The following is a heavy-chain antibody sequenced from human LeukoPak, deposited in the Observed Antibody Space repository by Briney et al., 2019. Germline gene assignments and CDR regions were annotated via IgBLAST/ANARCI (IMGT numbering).Heavy chain of an antibody. CDR3: ARDQSIFGVVTDIFFDY. CDR1: GYTFTGYY. J-gene: IGHJ4*02. CDR2: INPNSGGT. Sequence: ASVKVSCKASGYTFTGYYMHWVRQAPGQGLEWMGWINPNSGGTNYAQKFQGRVTMTRDTSISTAYMELSRLRSDDTAVYYCARDQSIFGVVTDIFFDYWGQGTLVTVSS. V-gene: IGHV1-2*02. D-gene: IGHD3-3*02.